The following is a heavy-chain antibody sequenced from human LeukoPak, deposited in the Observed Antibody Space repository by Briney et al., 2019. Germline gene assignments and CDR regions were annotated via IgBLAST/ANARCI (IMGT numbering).Heavy chain of an antibody. D-gene: IGHD2-15*01. Sequence: GGSLRLPCAASGFTFSSYSMNWVRQAPGKGLEWVSSISYSSTNIYYADSVKGRFTISRDNAKNSLFLQMNSLRPEDTAVYYCVSSACSGGTCYFYFDYWGQGTLVTVSS. V-gene: IGHV3-21*01. J-gene: IGHJ4*02. CDR3: VSSACSGGTCYFYFDY. CDR2: ISYSSTNI. CDR1: GFTFSSYS.